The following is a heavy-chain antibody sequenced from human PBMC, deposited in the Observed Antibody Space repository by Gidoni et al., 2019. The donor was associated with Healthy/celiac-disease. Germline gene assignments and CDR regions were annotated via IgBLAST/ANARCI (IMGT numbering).Heavy chain of an antibody. CDR1: GFTFSSYA. CDR3: ARDKGYDFWSGDYTGILDY. J-gene: IGHJ4*02. Sequence: QVQLVESGGGVVQPGRSLRLSCAASGFTFSSYAMHWVRQAPGKGLEWVAVISHDGSNKYYADSVKGRFTISRDNSKNTLYLQMNSLRAEDTAVYYCARDKGYDFWSGDYTGILDYWGQGTLVTVSS. V-gene: IGHV3-30-3*01. D-gene: IGHD3-3*01. CDR2: ISHDGSNK.